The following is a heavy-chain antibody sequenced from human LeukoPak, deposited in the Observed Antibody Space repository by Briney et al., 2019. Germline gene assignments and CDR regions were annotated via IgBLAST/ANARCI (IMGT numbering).Heavy chain of an antibody. V-gene: IGHV4-39*01. J-gene: IGHJ4*02. CDR1: GGSISSSSYY. D-gene: IGHD3-3*01. CDR3: ASQNKNSPITIFGVVIRHFDY. Sequence: SETLSLTCTVSGGSISSSSYYWGWIRQPPGKGLEWIGSIYYSGSTYYNPSLKSRVTISVDTSKNQFSLKLSSVTAADTAVYYRASQNKNSPITIFGVVIRHFDYWGQGTLVTVSS. CDR2: IYYSGST.